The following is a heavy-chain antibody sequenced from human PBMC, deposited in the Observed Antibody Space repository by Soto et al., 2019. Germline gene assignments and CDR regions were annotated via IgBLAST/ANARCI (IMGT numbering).Heavy chain of an antibody. CDR2: IYWDDDK. D-gene: IGHD2-2*01. CDR3: AHRRDIVVANNWFDP. J-gene: IGHJ5*02. Sequence: VSGPTLVNPTQTLMLTCTFSGFSLSTSGVGVGWIRQPPGKALEWLALIYWDDDKRYSPSLKSRLTITKDTSKNQVVLTMTNMDPVDTATYYCAHRRDIVVANNWFDPWGQGTLVTVSS. V-gene: IGHV2-5*02. CDR1: GFSLSTSGVG.